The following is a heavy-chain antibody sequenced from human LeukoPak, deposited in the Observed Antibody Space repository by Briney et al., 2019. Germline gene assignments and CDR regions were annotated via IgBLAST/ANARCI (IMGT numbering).Heavy chain of an antibody. CDR1: GFTFSSYA. D-gene: IGHD2-2*01. CDR3: ASDCSSTSCSNFAY. J-gene: IGHJ4*02. Sequence: PGGSLRLSCAASGFTFSSYAMSWVRQAPGKGLEWVSSISSSSSYIYYADSVKGRFTISRDNAKNSLYLQMNSLRAEDTAVYYCASDCSSTSCSNFAYWGQGTLVTVSS. CDR2: ISSSSSYI. V-gene: IGHV3-21*01.